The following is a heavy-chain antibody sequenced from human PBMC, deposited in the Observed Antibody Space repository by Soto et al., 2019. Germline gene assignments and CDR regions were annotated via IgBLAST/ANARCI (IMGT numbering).Heavy chain of an antibody. CDR1: GFTFNNYA. J-gene: IGHJ4*02. CDR2: ISGGGDTT. Sequence: EVQLLESGGGLVQPGGSLRVSCAASGFTFNNYAMTWVRQAPGKGLEWVSAISGGGDTTSYADSVKGRFPVSRDGSKNTLYLQMSSRRAEDTALYYCAKGRGGSGSLPPRVDFWGQGTLVTVSS. D-gene: IGHD3-10*01. V-gene: IGHV3-23*01. CDR3: AKGRGGSGSLPPRVDF.